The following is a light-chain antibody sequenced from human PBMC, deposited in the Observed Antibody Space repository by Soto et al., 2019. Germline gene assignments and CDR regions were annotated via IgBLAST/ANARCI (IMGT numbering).Light chain of an antibody. J-gene: IGKJ4*01. CDR1: QNVNIW. V-gene: IGKV1-5*03. CDR2: KTS. CDR3: QQTYSVPLT. Sequence: DIQVTQSPSTLSAFVGDRVILTCRASQNVNIWLAWYQQRPRKAPKLLIYKTSSLESGVPSRFSGSGSGTEFTLTISSLETDDFGTYYCQQTYSVPLTFGGGTKVEMK.